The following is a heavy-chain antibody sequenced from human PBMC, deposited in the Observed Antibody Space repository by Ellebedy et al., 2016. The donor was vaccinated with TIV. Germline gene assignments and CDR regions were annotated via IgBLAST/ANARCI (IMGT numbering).Heavy chain of an antibody. Sequence: GGSLRLXXAASGFTFSSYAMTWVRQAPGKGLEWVSTISGSGGSTYYADSVKGRYTISRDNSKNTLYLEMNSLRAEDTAVYYCARGPPGDYWGQGTLVTVSS. CDR3: ARGPPGDY. CDR1: GFTFSSYA. J-gene: IGHJ4*02. CDR2: ISGSGGST. V-gene: IGHV3-23*01.